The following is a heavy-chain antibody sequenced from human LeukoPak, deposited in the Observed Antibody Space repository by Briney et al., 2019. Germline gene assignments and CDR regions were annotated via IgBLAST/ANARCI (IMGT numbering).Heavy chain of an antibody. V-gene: IGHV3-20*04. CDR2: IIWNGGST. CDR1: GFTFADYG. J-gene: IGHJ6*03. CDR3: ARDGNPYYYYYMDV. Sequence: PGGSLRLSCAASGFTFADYGMSWVRQNPGKGLQGGSGIIWNGGSTTYADSVKGRFTISRDNAKNSLYLQMNSLRAEDTALYFCARDGNPYYYYYMDVWGKGTTVTVSS. D-gene: IGHD4-23*01.